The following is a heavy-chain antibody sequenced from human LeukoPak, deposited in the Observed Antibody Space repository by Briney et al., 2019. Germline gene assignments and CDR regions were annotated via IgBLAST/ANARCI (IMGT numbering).Heavy chain of an antibody. V-gene: IGHV3-48*01. CDR2: ISSSSSTI. CDR1: GFTFSSYS. D-gene: IGHD1-26*01. Sequence: PGGSLRLSCAASGFTFSSYSMNWVRQAPGKGLEWVSYISSSSSTIYYADSVKGRFTISRDNAKNSLYLQMNSLRAEDTAVYCCARGFYSGSYRIDWGQGTLVTVSS. CDR3: ARGFYSGSYRID. J-gene: IGHJ4*02.